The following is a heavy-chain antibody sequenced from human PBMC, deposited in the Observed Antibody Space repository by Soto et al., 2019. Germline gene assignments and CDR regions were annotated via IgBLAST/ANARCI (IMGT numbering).Heavy chain of an antibody. D-gene: IGHD3-10*01. CDR2: TKSDGSGT. Sequence: EVQLVESGGGLLQPGGSLTLSCTASGFTFSNYWMHWVRQAPGKGLVWVSRTKSDGSGTSYTDSVKGRFTISRDNAYNTLYLHMSNLRAEDTAVYYCARGGFYYVPGRMDVWGKGTTVIVSS. J-gene: IGHJ6*04. V-gene: IGHV3-74*01. CDR3: ARGGFYYVPGRMDV. CDR1: GFTFSNYW.